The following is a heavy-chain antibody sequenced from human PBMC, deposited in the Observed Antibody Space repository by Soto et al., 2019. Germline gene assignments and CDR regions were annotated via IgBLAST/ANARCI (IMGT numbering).Heavy chain of an antibody. J-gene: IGHJ3*02. D-gene: IGHD3-10*01. Sequence: ASVKVSCKASGHTFTSYGISWVRQAPGQGLEWMGWISAYNGNTNYAQKLQGRVTMTTDTSTSTAYMELRSLRSDDTAVYYCARDLPVLLWFGDKVAFDIWGQGTMVTVAS. CDR2: ISAYNGNT. CDR3: ARDLPVLLWFGDKVAFDI. V-gene: IGHV1-18*01. CDR1: GHTFTSYG.